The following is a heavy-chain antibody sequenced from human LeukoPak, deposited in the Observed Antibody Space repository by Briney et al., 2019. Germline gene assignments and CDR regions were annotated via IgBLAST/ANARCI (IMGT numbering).Heavy chain of an antibody. Sequence: ASVKVSCTASGSTLTSYYMHWVRQAPGQGLEWMAIINPSGGSTTYAQKFQARVTMTRDMSTSTVYMELSSLRSEDTAVYYCAGEYARRGIDYWGQGTLVTVSS. CDR3: AGEYARRGIDY. CDR1: GSTLTSYY. CDR2: INPSGGST. D-gene: IGHD2-8*01. J-gene: IGHJ4*02. V-gene: IGHV1-46*01.